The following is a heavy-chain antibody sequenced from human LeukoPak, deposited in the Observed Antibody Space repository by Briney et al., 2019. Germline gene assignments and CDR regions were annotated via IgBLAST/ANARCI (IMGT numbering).Heavy chain of an antibody. CDR2: ISSTSSTI. V-gene: IGHV3-48*01. J-gene: IGHJ4*02. CDR1: GFSFCYDN. D-gene: IGHD3-10*01. Sequence: GGSLRLSCAASGFSFCYDNRNWVRQAPGKGLEWVSYISSTSSTIDYADSVKGRFTISRDNSKNTVYLQMNSLRAEDTAVYHCARDRGTTVIRGIITPGFFDYWGQGTLVTVSS. CDR3: ARDRGTTVIRGIITPGFFDY.